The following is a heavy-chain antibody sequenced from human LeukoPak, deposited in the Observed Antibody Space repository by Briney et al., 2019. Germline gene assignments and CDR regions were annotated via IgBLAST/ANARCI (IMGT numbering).Heavy chain of an antibody. D-gene: IGHD3-10*01. CDR2: IWFDGSNK. CDR3: ARDLSYLRLDY. J-gene: IGHJ4*02. V-gene: IGHV3-33*01. CDR1: GFTFSNYC. Sequence: GSLRLSCAASGFTFSNYCMHWVRQAPGKGLEGVAVIWFDGSNKYYADSVKGRFTISRDTSNNTLYLQMNSLRAEDTAVYYCARDLSYLRLDYWGQGTLVTVSS.